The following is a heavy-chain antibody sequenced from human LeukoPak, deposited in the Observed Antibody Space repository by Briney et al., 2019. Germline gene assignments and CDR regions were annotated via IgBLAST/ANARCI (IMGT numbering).Heavy chain of an antibody. Sequence: GGSLRLSCAASGFTFSNYWMHWVRQAPGKGLMWVSRINSDRSHIAYADSVKGRFTISRDISKITLYLQMNSLRVEDTAVYFCAKHLSPYSVAGGLDYWGQGTLVTVSS. CDR1: GFTFSNYW. D-gene: IGHD2-15*01. J-gene: IGHJ4*02. V-gene: IGHV3-74*01. CDR3: AKHLSPYSVAGGLDY. CDR2: INSDRSHI.